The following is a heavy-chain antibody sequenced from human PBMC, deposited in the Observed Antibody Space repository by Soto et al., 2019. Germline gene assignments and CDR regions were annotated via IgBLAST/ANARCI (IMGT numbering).Heavy chain of an antibody. CDR2: IWYDGSNK. V-gene: IGHV3-33*01. J-gene: IGHJ6*02. D-gene: IGHD3-10*01. CDR1: GFSFSSYG. Sequence: QVQLVESGGGVVQPGRSLRLSCAASGFSFSSYGMHWVRQAPGKGLEWVAVIWYDGSNKNYGDSVKGRFTIARDNSKNTLYQQMNSLRDEETAVYYCGRASGEGGDYYGLDVWGQGTTVTVSS. CDR3: GRASGEGGDYYGLDV.